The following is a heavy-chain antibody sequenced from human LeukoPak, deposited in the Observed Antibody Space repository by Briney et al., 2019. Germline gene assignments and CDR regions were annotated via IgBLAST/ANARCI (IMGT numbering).Heavy chain of an antibody. V-gene: IGHV3-7*01. Sequence: GGSLRLSCAASGFTFSSYWMSWVRQAPGKGLEWVAHIKQDGSEKYYVDSVKGRFTISRDNAKNSLYLQMNSLRAEDTAVYYCARLKRNGYYDSSGYDYFDYWGQGPLVTVSS. D-gene: IGHD3-22*01. CDR2: IKQDGSEK. CDR3: ARLKRNGYYDSSGYDYFDY. J-gene: IGHJ4*02. CDR1: GFTFSSYW.